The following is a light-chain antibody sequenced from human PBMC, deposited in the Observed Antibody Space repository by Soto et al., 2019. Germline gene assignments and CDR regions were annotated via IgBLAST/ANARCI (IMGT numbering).Light chain of an antibody. CDR3: QQRSNWPPWT. V-gene: IGKV3-11*01. J-gene: IGKJ1*01. Sequence: EIVLTQSPATLSLSPGERATLSCRASQSVSSYLAWYQQKPGQAPRLLIYDASNRATGIPARFSGSGSGKDCTLTIRSLDPEDFAVYYCQQRSNWPPWTFGQGTKVEIK. CDR1: QSVSSY. CDR2: DAS.